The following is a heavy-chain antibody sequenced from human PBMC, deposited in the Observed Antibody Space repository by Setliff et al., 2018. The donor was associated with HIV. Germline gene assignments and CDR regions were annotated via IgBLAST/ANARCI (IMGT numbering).Heavy chain of an antibody. V-gene: IGHV1-69-2*01. Sequence: ASVKVSCKGSGYTFIDYYIHWVRQAPGKGLEWMGRVDPEDGERIYGEKFRGRVTIAADTSTDTAYMELSSLRSDDTAVYYCARVSLEVDYDFRQGYYCYMDVWGKGTTVTVSS. CDR2: VDPEDGER. J-gene: IGHJ6*03. CDR3: ARVSLEVDYDFRQGYYCYMDV. D-gene: IGHD3-22*01. CDR1: GYTFIDYY.